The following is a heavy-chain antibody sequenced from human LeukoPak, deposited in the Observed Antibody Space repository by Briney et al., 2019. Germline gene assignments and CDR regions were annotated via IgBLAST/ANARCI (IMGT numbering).Heavy chain of an antibody. J-gene: IGHJ4*02. V-gene: IGHV3-20*04. CDR3: ARAPYGDNGYTAEVADY. D-gene: IGHD3-16*01. Sequence: GGSLRLSCAASGIPFDLYGMTWVRQAPVKGLECVSCINWNDGNTAYADSVKGRFTISRDYSKHALYVKMHSLRAEDTAVYYCARAPYGDNGYTAEVADYWGQGTLVTVSS. CDR1: GIPFDLYG. CDR2: INWNDGNT.